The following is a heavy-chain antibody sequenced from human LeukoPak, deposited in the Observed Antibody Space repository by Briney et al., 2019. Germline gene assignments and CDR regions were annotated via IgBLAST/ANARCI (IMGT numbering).Heavy chain of an antibody. J-gene: IGHJ4*02. CDR3: AKDIEPAGLFLDY. CDR1: GFTFSSYG. CDR2: IRYDGSNK. Sequence: PGGSLRLSCAASGFTFSSYGMHWVRQAPGKGLEWVAFIRYDGSNKYYADSVKGRFTISRDNSKNTLYLQMNSLRAEDTAVYYCAKDIEPAGLFLDYWGQGTLVTVSS. V-gene: IGHV3-30*02. D-gene: IGHD6-13*01.